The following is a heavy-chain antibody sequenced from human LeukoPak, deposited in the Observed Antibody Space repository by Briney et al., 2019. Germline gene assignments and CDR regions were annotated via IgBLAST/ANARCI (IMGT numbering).Heavy chain of an antibody. CDR2: INHSGSN. J-gene: IGHJ5*02. CDR3: ARSRRHYITMIVVANNWFDP. CDR1: GGSFSGYY. D-gene: IGHD3-22*01. V-gene: IGHV4-34*01. Sequence: SETLSLTCAVYGGSFSGYYWSWIRQPPGKGLEWIGEINHSGSNNYNPSLKSRGTISVDTAKNQFSLQLSSVSAADTAVYYCARSRRHYITMIVVANNWFDPWGQGTLVTVSS.